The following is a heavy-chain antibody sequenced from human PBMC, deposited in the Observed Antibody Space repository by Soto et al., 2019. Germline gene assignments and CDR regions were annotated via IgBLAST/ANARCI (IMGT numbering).Heavy chain of an antibody. CDR1: GGSFSGYY. CDR2: INHSGST. D-gene: IGHD4-4*01. V-gene: IGHV4-34*01. CDR3: ARRTVTSEDYGMDV. J-gene: IGHJ6*02. Sequence: PSETLSLTCAVYGGSFSGYYWSWIRQPPGKGLEWIGEINHSGSTNYNPSIKSRVTISVDTSKNQFSLKLSSVTAADTAVYYCARRTVTSEDYGMDVWGQGTTVT.